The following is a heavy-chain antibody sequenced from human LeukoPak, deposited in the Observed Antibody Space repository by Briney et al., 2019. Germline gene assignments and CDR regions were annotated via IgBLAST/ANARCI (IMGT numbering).Heavy chain of an antibody. CDR3: AREGVGATTGDY. J-gene: IGHJ4*02. Sequence: ASVKVSCKASGYTFTSYYMHWVRQAPGQGLEWMGIINPSGGSTSYAQKFQGRVTMTRDTSTSIVYMELSSLRSGDTAVYYCAREGVGATTGDYWGQGTLVTVSS. D-gene: IGHD1-26*01. CDR1: GYTFTSYY. V-gene: IGHV1-46*01. CDR2: INPSGGST.